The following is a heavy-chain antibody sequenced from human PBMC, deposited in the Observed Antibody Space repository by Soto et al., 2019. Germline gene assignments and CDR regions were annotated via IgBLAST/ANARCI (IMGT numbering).Heavy chain of an antibody. D-gene: IGHD6-19*01. CDR2: IYPGDSDT. J-gene: IGHJ6*02. V-gene: IGHV5-51*01. CDR1: GYSFTSYW. CDR3: ARHPATVAGRDYYYYGMDV. Sequence: GESLKISCKGSGYSFTSYWIGWVRQMPGKGLEWMGIIYPGDSDTRYSPSFQGQVTISADKSISTAYLQWSSLKASDTAMYYCARHPATVAGRDYYYYGMDVWGQGTTVTVSS.